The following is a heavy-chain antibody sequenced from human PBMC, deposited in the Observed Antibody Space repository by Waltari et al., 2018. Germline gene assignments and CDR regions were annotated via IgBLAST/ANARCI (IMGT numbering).Heavy chain of an antibody. D-gene: IGHD3-3*01. J-gene: IGHJ4*02. Sequence: QVLLVQSGRAVSQRGRSRRLSCPPSGFRFIPYALHQVRPATGKGLEWVAVISYDGSNKYYADSVKGRFTISRDNSKNTLYLQMNSLRAEDTAVYYCAKDPGFLEWFDYFDYWGQGTLVTVSS. V-gene: IGHV3-30*18. CDR2: ISYDGSNK. CDR1: GFRFIPYA. CDR3: AKDPGFLEWFDYFDY.